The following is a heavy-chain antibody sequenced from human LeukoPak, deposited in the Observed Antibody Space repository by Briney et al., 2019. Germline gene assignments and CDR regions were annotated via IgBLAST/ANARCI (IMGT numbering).Heavy chain of an antibody. D-gene: IGHD2-21*01. CDR2: IYYSGST. V-gene: IGHV4-59*01. CDR1: GGSISSYY. Sequence: PSETLSLTCTVSGGSISSYYWSWIRQPPGKGLEWIGYIYYSGSTNYNPFPKSRVTISVDTSKNQFSLKLSSVTAADTAVYYCARAGGGALFDIWGQGTMVTVSS. J-gene: IGHJ3*02. CDR3: ARAGGGALFDI.